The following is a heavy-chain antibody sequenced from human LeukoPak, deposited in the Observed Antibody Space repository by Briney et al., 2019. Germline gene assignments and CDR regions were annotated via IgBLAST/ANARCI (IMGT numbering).Heavy chain of an antibody. V-gene: IGHV4-39*01. J-gene: IGHJ6*02. D-gene: IGHD2-2*01. CDR2: IYYSGST. Sequence: PSETLSLTCTVSGGSISSSSYYWGWIRQPPGKGLEWIGCIYYSGSTYYNPSLKSRVTISVDTSKNQFSLKLSSVTAADTAVYYCARPSSSSPYGMDVWGQGTTVTVSS. CDR1: GGSISSSSYY. CDR3: ARPSSSSPYGMDV.